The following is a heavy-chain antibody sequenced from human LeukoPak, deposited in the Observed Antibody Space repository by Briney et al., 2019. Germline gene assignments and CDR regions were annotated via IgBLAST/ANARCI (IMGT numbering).Heavy chain of an antibody. CDR2: INPNSGT. J-gene: IGHJ4*02. CDR1: GYTFTDYY. CDR3: ARNRWMDY. V-gene: IGHV1-2*02. Sequence: ASVKVSCKASGYTFTDYYMHWVRQAPGQGLEWMGWINPNSGTNYAQKFQSRVTMTRDTSISTAYTKLTRLPSDDTAVYYCARNRWMDYWGQGTLVTVSS. D-gene: IGHD1-1*01.